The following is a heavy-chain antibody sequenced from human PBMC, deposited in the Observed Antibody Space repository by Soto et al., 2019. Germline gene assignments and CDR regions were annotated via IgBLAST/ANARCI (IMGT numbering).Heavy chain of an antibody. CDR3: ARGKVRAFDI. J-gene: IGHJ3*02. CDR1: GGSFSGYY. V-gene: IGHV4-34*01. Sequence: PSETLSLTCAVYGGSFSGYYWSWIRQPPGKGLEWIGEINHSGSTNYNPSLKSRVTISVDTSKNQFPLKLSSVTAADTAVYYCARGKVRAFDIWGQGTMVTVSS. CDR2: INHSGST. D-gene: IGHD4-4*01.